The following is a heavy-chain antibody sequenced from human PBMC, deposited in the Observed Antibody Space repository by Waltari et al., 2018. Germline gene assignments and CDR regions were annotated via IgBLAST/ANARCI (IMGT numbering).Heavy chain of an antibody. CDR3: ATEANWNYDGTDAFDI. V-gene: IGHV1-24*01. D-gene: IGHD1-7*01. CDR2: FDPEDGET. J-gene: IGHJ3*02. Sequence: VQLVQYGAEVKKPGASVKVSCKVSGYTLTEFSMHWVRQATGKGLEWMGGFDPEDGETIYAQKFQGRVTMTEDTSTDTAYMELSSLRSEDTAVYYCATEANWNYDGTDAFDIWGQGTMVTVSS. CDR1: GYTLTEFS.